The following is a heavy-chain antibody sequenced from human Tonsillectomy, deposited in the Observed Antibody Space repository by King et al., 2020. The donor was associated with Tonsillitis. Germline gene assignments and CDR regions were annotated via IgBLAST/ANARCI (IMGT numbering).Heavy chain of an antibody. V-gene: IGHV5-10-1*03. Sequence: EVQLVQSGAEVTKPGGSLRISCEASGYSFTSYWIAWLRQMPGRGLEWVGRIDPSDSYINYSPSFQGHVTISADKSISTAYLQWNSLKASDTAMYYCARYDSSGGDFWYFALWGRGTLVTVSS. J-gene: IGHJ2*01. D-gene: IGHD6-19*01. CDR1: GYSFTSYW. CDR3: ARYDSSGGDFWYFAL. CDR2: IDPSDSYI.